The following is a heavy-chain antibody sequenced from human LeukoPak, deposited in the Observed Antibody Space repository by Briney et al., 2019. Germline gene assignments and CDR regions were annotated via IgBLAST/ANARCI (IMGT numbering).Heavy chain of an antibody. D-gene: IGHD2-15*01. J-gene: IGHJ4*02. Sequence: PGGSLRLSCAASGFTFSSYGMNWVRQAPGRGLEWISYISSRSSTIYYADSVMGRFTIFRDDAKNSVYLQMNSLRAEDTAVYYCASGGGRGYFDYWGQGTLVTVSS. CDR1: GFTFSSYG. V-gene: IGHV3-48*01. CDR2: ISSRSSTI. CDR3: ASGGGRGYFDY.